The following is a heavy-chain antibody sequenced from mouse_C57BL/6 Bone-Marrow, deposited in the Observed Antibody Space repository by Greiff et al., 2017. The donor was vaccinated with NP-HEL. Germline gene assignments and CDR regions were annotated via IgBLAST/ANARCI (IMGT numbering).Heavy chain of an antibody. D-gene: IGHD2-5*01. V-gene: IGHV1-9*01. J-gene: IGHJ3*01. CDR3: ARSFYSNYDAWFAY. CDR1: GYTFTGYW. CDR2: SLPGSGST. Sequence: VQLQQSGAELMKPGASVKLSCKATGYTFTGYWIEWVKQRPGHGLEWIGESLPGSGSTNYNEKFKGKATFTADTSSNTAYMQLISLTTEDSAIYYCARSFYSNYDAWFAYWGQGTLVTVSA.